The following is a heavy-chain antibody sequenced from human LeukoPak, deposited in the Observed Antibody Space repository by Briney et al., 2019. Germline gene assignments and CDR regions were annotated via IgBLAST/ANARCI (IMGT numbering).Heavy chain of an antibody. Sequence: SETLSLTCAVYGGSFSGYYWSWLRQPPGKGLEWIGEINHSGSTNYNPSLKSRVTISVDTSKNQFSLKLSSVTAADTAVYYCARGLGYSSSWIPIDYWGQGTLVTVSS. CDR1: GGSFSGYY. CDR2: INHSGST. V-gene: IGHV4-34*01. CDR3: ARGLGYSSSWIPIDY. J-gene: IGHJ4*02. D-gene: IGHD6-13*01.